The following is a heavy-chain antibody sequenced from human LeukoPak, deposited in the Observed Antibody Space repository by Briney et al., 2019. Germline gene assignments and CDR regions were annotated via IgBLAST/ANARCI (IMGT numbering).Heavy chain of an antibody. J-gene: IGHJ4*02. V-gene: IGHV3-23*01. D-gene: IGHD6-19*01. CDR1: GFTFRSFA. CDR2: IVGSGGST. CDR3: SKTTAGYSSGQNPGWPIDY. Sequence: PGGSLRLSCEASGFTFRSFAMYWVRQAPGKGLEWVSGIVGSGGSTYYADSVKGRFTISRDNSKNTVYLQMNSLRVEDTALYYCSKTTAGYSSGQNPGWPIDYWGQGTLVTV.